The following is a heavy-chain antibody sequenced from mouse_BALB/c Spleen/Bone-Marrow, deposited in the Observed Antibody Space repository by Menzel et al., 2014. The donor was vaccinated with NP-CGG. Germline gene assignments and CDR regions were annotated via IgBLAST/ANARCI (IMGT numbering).Heavy chain of an antibody. CDR3: ARRDGGPMDY. D-gene: IGHD2-3*01. CDR2: ISSGGSYT. Sequence: VQLKESGGDLVKPGGSLKLSCAASGFTFSNYGMSWVRQTPDKRLEWVAIISSGGSYTYYPDSVKGRFTISRDNAKNTLYLQMSSLKSEDTAMYYCARRDGGPMDYWGQGTSVTVSS. J-gene: IGHJ4*01. V-gene: IGHV5-6*01. CDR1: GFTFSNYG.